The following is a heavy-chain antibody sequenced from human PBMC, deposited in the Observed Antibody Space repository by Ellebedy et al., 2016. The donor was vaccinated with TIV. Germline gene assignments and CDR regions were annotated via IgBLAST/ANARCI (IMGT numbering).Heavy chain of an antibody. D-gene: IGHD4-11*01. CDR1: GDSVSRRSYY. CDR2: IYSSGST. V-gene: IGHV4-61*03. J-gene: IGHJ3*02. Sequence: SETLSLTXTVSGDSVSRRSYYWSWIRQSPGKGLEWIGYIYSSGSTRYNPSLKSRLTISADTSKKYFSLNLNSATAADTAVYYCTYSINSDAFDIWGHGTVVTVSS. CDR3: TYSINSDAFDI.